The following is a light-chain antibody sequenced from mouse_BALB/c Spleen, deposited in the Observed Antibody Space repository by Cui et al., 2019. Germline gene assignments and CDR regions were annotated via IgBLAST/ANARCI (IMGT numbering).Light chain of an antibody. J-gene: IGKJ5*01. Sequence: QIVLTQSPAIMSASPGEKVTMTCSASSSVSYMYWYKQKPGSSPRLLIYDTSNLASGVPGRFSGSGSGTSYSLTISRMEAEDAATYYCQQWSSYPLTFGAGTKLELK. V-gene: IGKV4-55*01. CDR3: QQWSSYPLT. CDR2: DTS. CDR1: SSVSY.